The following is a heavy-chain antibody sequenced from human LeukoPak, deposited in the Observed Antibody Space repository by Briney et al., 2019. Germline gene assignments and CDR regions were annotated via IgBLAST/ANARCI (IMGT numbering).Heavy chain of an antibody. Sequence: PGGSLRLSCAASGFTFSSYWMSWVRQAPGKGLEWVANIKQDGGEEYYVDSVKGRFTISRDNAKNSLYLQMNSLRAEDTAVYYCARDKRSIAAAYAGVYWGQGTLVTVSS. CDR3: ARDKRSIAAAYAGVY. D-gene: IGHD6-13*01. CDR2: IKQDGGEE. J-gene: IGHJ4*02. V-gene: IGHV3-7*01. CDR1: GFTFSSYW.